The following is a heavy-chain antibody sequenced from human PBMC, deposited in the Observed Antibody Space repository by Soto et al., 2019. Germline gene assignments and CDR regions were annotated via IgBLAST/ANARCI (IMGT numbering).Heavy chain of an antibody. CDR3: ANTIADYDFWSGPDNVYYMDV. D-gene: IGHD3-3*01. CDR1: GYTFTSYA. V-gene: IGHV1-3*01. CDR2: INAGNGNT. Sequence: GASLKVSCKASGYTFTSYAMHWVRQAPGQRLEWMGWINAGNGNTKYSQKFQGRVTITRDTSASTAYMELSSLRSEDTAVYYCANTIADYDFWSGPDNVYYMDVWGKGTTVTVSS. J-gene: IGHJ6*03.